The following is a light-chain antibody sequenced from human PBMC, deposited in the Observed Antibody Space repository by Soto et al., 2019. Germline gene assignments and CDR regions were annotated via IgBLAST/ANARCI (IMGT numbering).Light chain of an antibody. CDR1: QSVSSSY. V-gene: IGKV3-20*01. Sequence: EIVLTQSPGTLSLSPGERATLSCRASQSVSSSYLAWYQQKPGQAPRLLIYGASSRATGIPGRFSGSGSGTDFTLTISRPEPEDFAVYYCQQYGSSPPYTFGQGTKLEIK. CDR3: QQYGSSPPYT. J-gene: IGKJ2*01. CDR2: GAS.